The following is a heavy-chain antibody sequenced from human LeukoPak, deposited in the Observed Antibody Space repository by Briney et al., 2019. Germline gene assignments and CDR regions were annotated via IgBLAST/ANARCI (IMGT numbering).Heavy chain of an antibody. V-gene: IGHV4-34*01. J-gene: IGHJ2*01. CDR3: ARVAQKLERIALASTSEWRPNWYFDL. CDR2: INHSGST. CDR1: GGSFSGYY. D-gene: IGHD6-19*01. Sequence: SETLSLTCAVYGGSFSGYYWSWIRQPPGKGLKWIGEINHSGSTNYNPSLKSRVTISVDTSKNQFSRRLSSVTAADTAVFYCARVAQKLERIALASTSEWRPNWYFDLWGRGTLVTVSS.